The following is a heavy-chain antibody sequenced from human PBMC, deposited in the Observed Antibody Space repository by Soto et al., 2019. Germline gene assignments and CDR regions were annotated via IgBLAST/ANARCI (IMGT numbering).Heavy chain of an antibody. J-gene: IGHJ6*04. CDR2: IIPIFVTA. Sequence: SVSGSLKASGGSCRSYAIIVVLHAPLQWLELMGGIIPIFVTANYAQKFQGRVTITAEKSKSTAYMELSSLRSEDTALYYCARVYTAMPLPYYSYGMDACGKGNTVNVS. D-gene: IGHD5-18*01. CDR1: GGSCRSYA. V-gene: IGHV1-69*06. CDR3: ARVYTAMPLPYYSYGMDA.